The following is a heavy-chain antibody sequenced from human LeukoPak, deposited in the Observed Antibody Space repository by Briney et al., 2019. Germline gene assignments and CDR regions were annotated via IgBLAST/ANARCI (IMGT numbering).Heavy chain of an antibody. CDR2: ISDNGAVT. CDR3: AKDGYPTAMVFDYFDY. V-gene: IGHV3-23*01. Sequence: GGSLRLSCAASGFSFSMYSMSWIRQAPGKGLEWVSVISDNGAVTFYGDSVKGRFTISRDNSKNTLYLQMSSLRVEDTAVYYCAKDGYPTAMVFDYFDYWGQGTLVTVSS. CDR1: GFSFSMYS. J-gene: IGHJ4*02. D-gene: IGHD5-18*01.